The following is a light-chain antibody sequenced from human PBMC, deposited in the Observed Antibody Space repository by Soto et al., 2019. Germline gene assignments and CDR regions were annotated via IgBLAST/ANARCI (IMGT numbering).Light chain of an antibody. J-gene: IGKJ1*01. V-gene: IGKV3-15*01. CDR3: QQYNNWLWT. CDR1: QSVSSN. CDR2: GAS. Sequence: EIVMTQSPATLSVSPGERATLSCRASQSVSSNLAWYQQKPGQAPRLLIYGASTRATGIPARFSGSGSGTEFTITISSLQSEDFAVYYCQQYNNWLWTFGQGTKVESK.